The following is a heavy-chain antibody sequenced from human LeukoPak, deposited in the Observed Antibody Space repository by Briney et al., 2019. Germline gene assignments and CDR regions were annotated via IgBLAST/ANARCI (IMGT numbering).Heavy chain of an antibody. CDR3: ARDGMTTVN. CDR2: ISSSGSTI. V-gene: IGHV3-48*03. Sequence: TGGSLRLSCAASGFTFSSYEMNWVRQAPGKGLEWASYISSSGSTIYYADSVKGRFTISRDNAKNSLYLQMNSLRAEDTAVYYCARDGMTTVNWGQGTLVTVSS. D-gene: IGHD4-17*01. J-gene: IGHJ4*02. CDR1: GFTFSSYE.